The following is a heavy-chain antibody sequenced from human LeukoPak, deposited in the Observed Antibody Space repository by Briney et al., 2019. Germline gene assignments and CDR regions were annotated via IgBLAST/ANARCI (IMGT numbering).Heavy chain of an antibody. CDR3: AKIHGPYCNGGSCDPYFDY. Sequence: GGSLRLSCAASGFTFSSYEMNWVRQAPGKGLEWISYISSSGSSIQHADSVKGRFTISRDNAKNSLYLQMNSLRAEDTAVYYCAKIHGPYCNGGSCDPYFDYWGQGTLVTVSS. CDR1: GFTFSSYE. D-gene: IGHD2-15*01. CDR2: ISSSGSSI. V-gene: IGHV3-48*03. J-gene: IGHJ4*02.